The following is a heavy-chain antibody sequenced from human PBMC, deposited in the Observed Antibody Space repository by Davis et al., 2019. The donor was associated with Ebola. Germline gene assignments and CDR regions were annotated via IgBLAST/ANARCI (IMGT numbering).Heavy chain of an antibody. CDR1: GYSFTAYW. J-gene: IGHJ5*02. Sequence: PGGSLRLSCKGSGYSFTAYWIGWVRQMPGKGLEWMGIIYPGDSDTRYSPSFQGQVTISADKSISTVYLQWSSLKASDTAMYYCARRAYSSGWYPGFWFDPWGQGTLVTVSS. CDR3: ARRAYSSGWYPGFWFDP. D-gene: IGHD6-19*01. CDR2: IYPGDSDT. V-gene: IGHV5-51*01.